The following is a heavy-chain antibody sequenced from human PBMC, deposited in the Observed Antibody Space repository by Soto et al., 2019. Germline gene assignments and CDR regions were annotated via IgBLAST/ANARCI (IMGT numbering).Heavy chain of an antibody. D-gene: IGHD3-22*01. Sequence: QVPLVQSGAEVKKPGSSVKVSCKGAGGTLSSAFIAYVFSWVRQAPGQGLEWMGGIIPVFGTRTYAQKFRGRVTITADKSTGTVFMELSSLRSEDTAVYYCASYYDNSGGRIYSAYWGQGTLVTVSS. CDR1: GGTLSSAFIAYV. CDR2: IIPVFGTR. J-gene: IGHJ4*02. CDR3: ASYYDNSGGRIYSAY. V-gene: IGHV1-69*06.